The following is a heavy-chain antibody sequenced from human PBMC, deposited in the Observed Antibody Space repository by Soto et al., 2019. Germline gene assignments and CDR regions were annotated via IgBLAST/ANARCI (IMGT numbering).Heavy chain of an antibody. CDR1: GGSVSSYY. J-gene: IGHJ4*02. V-gene: IGHV4-59*08. Sequence: VWASETLSLTCTVSGGSVSSYYWGWIRQPPGKGLEWIGYIYYSGSTKYNPSLKSRVTMSVDTSKNQFSLKLSSVTAADTAVYYCARGMYSSGWYIDYWGQGTLVTVSS. CDR2: IYYSGST. D-gene: IGHD6-19*01. CDR3: ARGMYSSGWYIDY.